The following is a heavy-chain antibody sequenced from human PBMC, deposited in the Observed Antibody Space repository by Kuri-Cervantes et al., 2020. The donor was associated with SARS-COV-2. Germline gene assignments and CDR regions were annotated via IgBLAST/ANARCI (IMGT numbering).Heavy chain of an antibody. CDR1: GFTFSSYE. CDR3: VRDGDHWNFGY. Sequence: GESLKISCAASGFTFSSYEMNWVRQAPGKGLEWVSYISSSGSTIYYADSVKGRFTPSRDNAKNMLFLQMNSLRAEDTAVYYCVRDGDHWNFGYWGQGTLVTVSS. CDR2: ISSSGSTI. D-gene: IGHD1-1*01. V-gene: IGHV3-48*03. J-gene: IGHJ4*02.